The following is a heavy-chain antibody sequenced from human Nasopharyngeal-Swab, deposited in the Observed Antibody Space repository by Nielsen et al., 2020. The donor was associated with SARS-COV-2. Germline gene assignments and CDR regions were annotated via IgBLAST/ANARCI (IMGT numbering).Heavy chain of an antibody. V-gene: IGHV5-51*01. CDR3: AGQAPHYDFWSGSAYYMDV. CDR1: GYSFTSYW. J-gene: IGHJ6*03. Sequence: GESLKISCQGSGYSFTSYWIGWVCQLPGNGLEWMGIIYPGDSDTRYSPSFQGQVTISADKSISTAYLQWSSLKDSDTAMYYCAGQAPHYDFWSGSAYYMDVWGKGTTVTVSS. D-gene: IGHD3-3*01. CDR2: IYPGDSDT.